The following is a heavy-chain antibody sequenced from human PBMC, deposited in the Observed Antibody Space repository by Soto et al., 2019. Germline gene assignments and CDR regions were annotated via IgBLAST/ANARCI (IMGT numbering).Heavy chain of an antibody. V-gene: IGHV3-30*18. CDR3: AKAIYSGYDPIFDY. D-gene: IGHD5-12*01. CDR1: GFTFSSYG. CDR2: ISYDGSNK. J-gene: IGHJ4*02. Sequence: GGSLRLSCAASGFTFSSYGMHWVRQAPGKGLEWVAVISYDGSNKYYADSVKGRFTISRENSKNTLYLQMNSLRAEDTAVYYCAKAIYSGYDPIFDYWGQGTLVTVSS.